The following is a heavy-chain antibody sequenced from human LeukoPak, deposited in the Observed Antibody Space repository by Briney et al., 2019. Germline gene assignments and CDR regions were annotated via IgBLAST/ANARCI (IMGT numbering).Heavy chain of an antibody. CDR2: INHSGNT. J-gene: IGHJ5*02. Sequence: SETLSLTCAVYGGTFSGYYWSWIRRPPGKGLEWIGEINHSGNTNYNPSLKSRVTISIDTSKNQFSLKLSSVTAADTAVYYCARGVVGATTNNWFDPWGQGTLVTVSS. V-gene: IGHV4-34*01. CDR3: ARGVVGATTNNWFDP. D-gene: IGHD1-26*01. CDR1: GGTFSGYY.